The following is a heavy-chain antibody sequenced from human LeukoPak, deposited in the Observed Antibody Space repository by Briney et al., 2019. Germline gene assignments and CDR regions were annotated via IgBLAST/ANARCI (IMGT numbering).Heavy chain of an antibody. Sequence: SETLSLTCTVSGVSIRNYYWSWIRQPPGKGLEWIGYVYYSGSTNYNPSLKSRVSISLDTSKNQVSLNLTSVTAADTAVYYCARGPYGRTGHYFDYWGQGTLVTVSS. V-gene: IGHV4-59*01. D-gene: IGHD4-17*01. CDR3: ARGPYGRTGHYFDY. CDR1: GVSIRNYY. J-gene: IGHJ4*02. CDR2: VYYSGST.